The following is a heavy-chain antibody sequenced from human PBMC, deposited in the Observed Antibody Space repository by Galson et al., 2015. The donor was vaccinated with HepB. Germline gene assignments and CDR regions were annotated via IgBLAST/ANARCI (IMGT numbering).Heavy chain of an antibody. J-gene: IGHJ4*02. D-gene: IGHD3-10*01. CDR2: IYPGDSDT. V-gene: IGHV5-51*01. CDR3: ATLYYYGSGSHYYFDY. Sequence: QSGAEVKKPGESLKISCKGSGYSFTSYWIGWVRQMPGKGLEWMGIIYPGDSDTRYSPSFQGQVTISADKSISTAYLQWSSLKASDTAMYYCATLYYYGSGSHYYFDYWGQGTLVTVSS. CDR1: GYSFTSYW.